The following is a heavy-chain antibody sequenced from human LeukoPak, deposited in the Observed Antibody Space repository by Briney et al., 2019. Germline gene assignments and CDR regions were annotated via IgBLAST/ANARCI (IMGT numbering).Heavy chain of an antibody. V-gene: IGHV3-66*01. CDR3: ANGGGVPAAITGSR. J-gene: IGHJ4*02. D-gene: IGHD2-2*01. CDR1: GFTVSSNY. Sequence: GGSLRLAYSVYGFTVSSNYMSWVRQAPGKGLEWVSVIYSGGSTYYADSVKGRFTISRDNSKNTLYLQMNSLRAEDTAVYYCANGGGVPAAITGSRWGQGTLVTVSS. CDR2: IYSGGST.